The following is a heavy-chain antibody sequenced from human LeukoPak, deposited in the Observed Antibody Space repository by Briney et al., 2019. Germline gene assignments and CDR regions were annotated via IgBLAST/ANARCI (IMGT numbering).Heavy chain of an antibody. CDR1: GFTFSDYY. V-gene: IGHV3-11*03. Sequence: PGGSLRLSCAASGFTFSDYYMSWIRQAPGKGLEWVSYISSSSSYTNYADSVKGRFTISRDNAKNSLYLQMNSLRAEDTAVYYCARTGAAAGGFDYWGHGTLVTVSS. CDR2: ISSSSSYT. CDR3: ARTGAAAGGFDY. D-gene: IGHD6-13*01. J-gene: IGHJ4*01.